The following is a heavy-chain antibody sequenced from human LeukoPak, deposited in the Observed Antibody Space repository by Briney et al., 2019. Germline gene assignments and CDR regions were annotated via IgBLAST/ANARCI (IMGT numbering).Heavy chain of an antibody. J-gene: IGHJ3*02. CDR1: GFTFSNYW. CDR3: ARLGKAFDI. D-gene: IGHD1-26*01. CDR2: IKQDGSEK. V-gene: IGHV3-7*01. Sequence: GGSLRLSCAASGFTFSNYWMNWVRQAPGKGLEWVANIKQDGSEKYYVYSVKGRFTIFRDIAKNSLYLQMNSLRAEDTAVYYCARLGKAFDIWGQGTMVTVSS.